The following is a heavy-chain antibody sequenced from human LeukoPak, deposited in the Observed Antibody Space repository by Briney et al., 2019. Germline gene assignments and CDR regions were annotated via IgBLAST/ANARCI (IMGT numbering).Heavy chain of an antibody. CDR3: ARSRSYYYDSSGSGGNAFDI. CDR2: IWYDGSNK. Sequence: GGSLRLSCAASGFTFSSYGKHWVRQAPGKGLEWVAVIWYDGSNKYYADSVKCRFTISRDNSKNTLYLQMNSLRAEDTAVYYCARSRSYYYDSSGSGGNAFDIWGQGTMVTVSS. V-gene: IGHV3-33*01. D-gene: IGHD3-22*01. CDR1: GFTFSSYG. J-gene: IGHJ3*02.